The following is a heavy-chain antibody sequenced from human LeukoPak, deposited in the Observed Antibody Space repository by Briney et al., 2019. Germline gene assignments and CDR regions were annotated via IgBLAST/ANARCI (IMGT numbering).Heavy chain of an antibody. Sequence: PGGSLRLSCAASGFTFSSYSMNWVRQAPGKGLEWVSSISSSSSYIYYADSVKGRFTISRDNAKNSLYLQMNSLRAEDTAVYYCARDVRVATKYYFDYWGQGTLVTVSS. CDR1: GFTFSSYS. J-gene: IGHJ4*02. V-gene: IGHV3-21*01. CDR3: ARDVRVATKYYFDY. D-gene: IGHD5-24*01. CDR2: ISSSSSYI.